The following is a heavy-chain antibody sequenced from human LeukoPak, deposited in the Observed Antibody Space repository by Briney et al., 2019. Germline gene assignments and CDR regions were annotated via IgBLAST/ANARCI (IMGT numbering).Heavy chain of an antibody. J-gene: IGHJ4*02. CDR2: ISSNGGST. CDR1: GFTFSSYA. CDR3: ERVYGGSYSGHFDY. V-gene: IGHV3-64*01. D-gene: IGHD1-26*01. Sequence: GGSLRLSCAASGFTFSSYAMHWVRQAPGKGLEYVSAISSNGGSTYYANSVKGRFTISRDNSKNTLYLQMGSLRAEDMAVYYCERVYGGSYSGHFDYWGQGTLVTVSS.